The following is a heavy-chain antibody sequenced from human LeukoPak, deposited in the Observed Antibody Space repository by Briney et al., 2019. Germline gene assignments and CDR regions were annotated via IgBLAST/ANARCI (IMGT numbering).Heavy chain of an antibody. J-gene: IGHJ4*02. Sequence: ASVKVSCKASGYTFTGYYMHWVRQAPGQGLEWMGWINPNSGGTNYAQKFQGRVTMTRDTSISTAYMELSRLRSDDTAVYYCARSTQVVVIVDYWGQGTLVTVSS. D-gene: IGHD3-22*01. V-gene: IGHV1-2*02. CDR1: GYTFTGYY. CDR2: INPNSGGT. CDR3: ARSTQVVVIVDY.